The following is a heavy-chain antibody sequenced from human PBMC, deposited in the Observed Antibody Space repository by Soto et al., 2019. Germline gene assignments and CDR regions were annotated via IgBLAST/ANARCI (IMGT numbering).Heavy chain of an antibody. CDR3: AREGGDLNWFDP. CDR1: GFTFSSYS. J-gene: IGHJ5*02. Sequence: EVQLVESGGGLVQPGGSLRLSCAASGFTFSSYSMNWVRQAPGKGLEWVSYISSSSTIYYADSVKGRFTISRDNAKNSLYLQMNSLRAEDTAVYYCAREGGDLNWFDPWGQGTLVTVSS. D-gene: IGHD4-17*01. V-gene: IGHV3-48*01. CDR2: ISSSSTI.